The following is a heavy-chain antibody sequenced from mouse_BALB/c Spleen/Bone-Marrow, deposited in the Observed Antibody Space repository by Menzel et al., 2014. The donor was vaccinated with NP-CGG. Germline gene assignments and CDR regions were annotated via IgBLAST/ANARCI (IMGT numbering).Heavy chain of an antibody. J-gene: IGHJ2*01. V-gene: IGHV1S56*01. CDR3: AREGGRYDFDY. D-gene: IGHD2-14*01. CDR1: GYTFTSYY. CDR2: IYPGNVNT. Sequence: QVQLQQSEPELVKPGASVRISCKASGYTFTSYYIHWVKQRPGQGLEWIGWIYPGNVNTKYNEKFKGKATLTADKSSSTAYMQLSSLTSEDSAVYFCAREGGRYDFDYWGQGTTLTVSS.